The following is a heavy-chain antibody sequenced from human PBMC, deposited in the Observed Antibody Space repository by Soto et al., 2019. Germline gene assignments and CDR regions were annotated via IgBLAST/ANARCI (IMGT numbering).Heavy chain of an antibody. CDR2: IDGGNGHT. CDR3: ARSGVPATTGYYIYSTHV. Sequence: GASVKVSCKVPGYTFSRHAMHWVRQAPGQSLEWVGWIDGGNGHTKYSQKFQGRVTITMDTSASTAHMELSSLRFEDTAVYYCARSGVPATTGYYIYSTHVWGTGPPVTGSS. CDR1: GYTFSRHA. J-gene: IGHJ6*03. D-gene: IGHD1-1*01. V-gene: IGHV1-3*01.